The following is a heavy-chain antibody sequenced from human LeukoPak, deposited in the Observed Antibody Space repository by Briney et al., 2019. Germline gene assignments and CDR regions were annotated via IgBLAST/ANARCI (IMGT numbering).Heavy chain of an antibody. CDR3: ARYASIAITGTIWYVDL. D-gene: IGHD1/OR15-1a*01. CDR1: GGTFSTDA. V-gene: IGHV1-69*04. CDR2: IIPVFGKT. Sequence: GASVKVSCKASGGTFSTDALAWVRQVPGQGPEWMGSIIPVFGKTNYAETFQGRVTITADISTSTAYMQLSRLRSDDTAVYYCARYASIAITGTIWYVDLWGRGTLVIVSS. J-gene: IGHJ2*01.